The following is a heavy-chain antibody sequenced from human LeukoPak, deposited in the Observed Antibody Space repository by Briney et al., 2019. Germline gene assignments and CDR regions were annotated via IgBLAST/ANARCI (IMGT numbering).Heavy chain of an antibody. CDR2: INTSGTT. J-gene: IGHJ4*02. V-gene: IGHV4-4*07. Sequence: SETLSLTCTVSGGSISSFYWSWIRQPAGKGLEWIGRINTSGTTNYNPSLKSRVTMSVDTSKTQFSLKLSSVTAADTAVYYCARGNYGDPGGYYFDSWGQGTLVTVSS. CDR1: GGSISSFY. CDR3: ARGNYGDPGGYYFDS. D-gene: IGHD2-21*02.